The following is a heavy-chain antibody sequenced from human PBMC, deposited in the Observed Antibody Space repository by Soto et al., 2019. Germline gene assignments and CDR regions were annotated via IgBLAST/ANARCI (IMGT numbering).Heavy chain of an antibody. CDR2: IIPIFGTA. Sequence: RASVKVSCKASGGTFSSYAISWVRQAPGQGLEWMGGIIPIFGTANYAQKFQGRVTINADESTSSAYLELSSLRSEDTAVYYCARSISFRYQLLKRGMDVWGQGTTVTVSS. CDR3: ARSISFRYQLLKRGMDV. D-gene: IGHD2-2*01. CDR1: GGTFSSYA. V-gene: IGHV1-69*13. J-gene: IGHJ6*02.